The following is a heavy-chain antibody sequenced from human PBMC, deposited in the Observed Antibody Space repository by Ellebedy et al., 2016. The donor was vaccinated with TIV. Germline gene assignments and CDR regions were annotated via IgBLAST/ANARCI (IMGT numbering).Heavy chain of an antibody. CDR2: IIPIFGTA. V-gene: IGHV1-69*13. CDR1: GGSFSSHT. D-gene: IGHD3-10*01. J-gene: IGHJ4*02. Sequence: SVKVSXKASGGSFSSHTVNWIRQAPGQGLEWMGGIIPIFGTANYAQKFQGRVTITADESTNTAYMELNSLRSEDTAMYYCARENPTYGYFFDYWGQGTLVTVSS. CDR3: ARENPTYGYFFDY.